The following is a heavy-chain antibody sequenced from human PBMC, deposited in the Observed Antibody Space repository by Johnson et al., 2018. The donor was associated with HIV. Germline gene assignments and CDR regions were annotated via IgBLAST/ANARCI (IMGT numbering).Heavy chain of an antibody. CDR3: ARVAPAHDAFDI. V-gene: IGHV3-9*01. CDR1: GFTFDDYA. D-gene: IGHD2-2*01. J-gene: IGHJ3*02. CDR2: ISWNSGSI. Sequence: VESGGGLVQPGRSLRLSCAASGFTFDDYAMHWVRQAPGKGLEWVSGISWNSGSIGYADSVKGRFTISRDNSKNTLYLQMNSLRAEDTAVYYCARVAPAHDAFDIWGQGTMVTVSS.